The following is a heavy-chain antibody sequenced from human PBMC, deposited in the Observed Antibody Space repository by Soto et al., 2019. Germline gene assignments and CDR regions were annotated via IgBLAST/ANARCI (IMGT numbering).Heavy chain of an antibody. V-gene: IGHV3-7*05. CDR2: IKQDGSEK. Sequence: GGSLRLSCAASGFTFSSYWMSWVRQAPGKGLEWVANIKQDGSEKYYVDSVKGRFTISRDNAKNSLYLQMNSLRAEDTAVYYCARGPYAWGSYRYPFDYWGQGTLVTVSS. J-gene: IGHJ4*02. CDR3: ARGPYAWGSYRYPFDY. D-gene: IGHD3-16*02. CDR1: GFTFSSYW.